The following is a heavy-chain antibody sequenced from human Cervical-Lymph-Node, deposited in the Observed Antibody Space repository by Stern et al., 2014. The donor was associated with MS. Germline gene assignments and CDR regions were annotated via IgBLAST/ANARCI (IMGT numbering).Heavy chain of an antibody. CDR1: GFSLSNSD. CDR2: MAFVGGNK. J-gene: IGHJ6*02. CDR3: MGVGDAMHV. V-gene: IGHV3-30*03. Sequence: VQLVESGGGVVQPGGSLTLSCAASGFSLSNSDMHWVRQAPGKGLEWVGVMAFVGGNKKYGDSVKGRFSISRDMANNTLFLQMNSLRLEDTAVYYCMGVGDAMHVWGQGTTVIVSS.